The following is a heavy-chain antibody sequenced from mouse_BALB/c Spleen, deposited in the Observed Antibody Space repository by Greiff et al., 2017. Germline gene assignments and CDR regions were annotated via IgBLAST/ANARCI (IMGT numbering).Heavy chain of an antibody. J-gene: IGHJ3*01. CDR2: ISTYYGDA. CDR1: GYTFTDYA. V-gene: IGHV1S137*01. Sequence: VQLQQSGAELVRPGVSVKISCKGSGYTFTDYAMHWVKQSHAKSLEWFGVISTYYGDASYNQKFKGKATMTVDKSSSTAYMELARLTSEDSAIYYCASENYYGNYSWFAYWGQGTLVTVSA. CDR3: ASENYYGNYSWFAY. D-gene: IGHD2-1*01.